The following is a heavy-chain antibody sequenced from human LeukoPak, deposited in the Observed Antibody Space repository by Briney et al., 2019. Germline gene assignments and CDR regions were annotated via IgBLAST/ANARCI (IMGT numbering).Heavy chain of an antibody. Sequence: SVKVSCKASGGTSSSYAISWVRQAPGQGLEWMGGIIPIFGTANYAQKFQGRVTITTDESTSTAYMELSSLRSEDTAVYYCARVYDSSGYVFDYWRQGTLVTVSS. CDR1: GGTSSSYA. CDR2: IIPIFGTA. V-gene: IGHV1-69*05. J-gene: IGHJ4*02. D-gene: IGHD3-22*01. CDR3: ARVYDSSGYVFDY.